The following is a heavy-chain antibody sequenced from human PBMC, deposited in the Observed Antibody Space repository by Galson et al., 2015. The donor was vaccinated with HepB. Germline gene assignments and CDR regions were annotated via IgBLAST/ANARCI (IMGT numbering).Heavy chain of an antibody. CDR2: IKRKSVGGTT. D-gene: IGHD3-22*01. CDR3: TTDWGSVITYVGAFDV. V-gene: IGHV3-15*01. J-gene: IGHJ3*01. CDR1: GFTFSKAW. Sequence: SLRLSCAVSGFTFSKAWMSWVRQAPGKGLEWVGRIKRKSVGGTTDYAAPVKGRFSISRDDSKNTLYLQMNSLKTEDTAVYYCTTDWGSVITYVGAFDVWGQGTMVTVSS.